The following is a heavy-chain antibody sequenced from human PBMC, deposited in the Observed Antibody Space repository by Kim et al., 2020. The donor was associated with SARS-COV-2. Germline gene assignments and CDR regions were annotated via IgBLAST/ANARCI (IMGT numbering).Heavy chain of an antibody. D-gene: IGHD3-10*01. CDR3: ARDPVVRGVIPYYYYYYGMDV. Sequence: SETLSLTCAVYGGSFSGYYWSWIRQPPGKGLEWIGEINHSGSTNYNPSLKSRVTISVDTSKNQFSLKLSSVTAADTAVYYCARDPVVRGVIPYYYYYYGMDVWGQGTTVTVSS. CDR1: GGSFSGYY. CDR2: INHSGST. V-gene: IGHV4-34*01. J-gene: IGHJ6*02.